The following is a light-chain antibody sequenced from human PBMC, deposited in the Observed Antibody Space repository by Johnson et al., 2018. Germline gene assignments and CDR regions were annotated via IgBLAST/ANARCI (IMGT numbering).Light chain of an antibody. Sequence: QSVLTQPPSVSAAPGQKVTISCSGSSPNIGNNYVSGYKQLPGTAPKSLIYENNKRPPGIPDRSSGSKLGPSATWGITELQTGDEADYYCGTWDSSLSAGNVFGTGTKVTVL. V-gene: IGLV1-51*02. CDR2: ENN. J-gene: IGLJ1*01. CDR1: SPNIGNNY. CDR3: GTWDSSLSAGNV.